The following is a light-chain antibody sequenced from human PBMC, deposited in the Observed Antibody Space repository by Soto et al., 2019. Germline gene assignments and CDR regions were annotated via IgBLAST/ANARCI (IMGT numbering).Light chain of an antibody. CDR2: GAS. V-gene: IGKV3-20*01. CDR1: QSDSSSY. CDR3: QQYGSSPT. J-gene: IGKJ5*01. Sequence: EIVLTQSPGTLSLSPGEKATLTCRASQSDSSSYLAWYQQKPGQAPRLLIYGASSRATSTPDRFSGSGSGTDFTLTISRLEPEDFAVYYCQQYGSSPTFGQGTRLRL.